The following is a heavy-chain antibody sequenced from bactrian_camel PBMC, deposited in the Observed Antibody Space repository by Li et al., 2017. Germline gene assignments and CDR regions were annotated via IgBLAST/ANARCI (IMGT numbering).Heavy chain of an antibody. CDR1: GYVYKDKC. CDR2: IYTVDGST. J-gene: IGHJ4*01. D-gene: IGHD6*01. V-gene: IGHV3S63*01. CDR3: AADESDPDCTLLVRGVHPNGGI. Sequence: HVQLVESGGDSVQAGGSLTLSCVASGYVYKDKCMAWFRQAPGKEREAVASIYTVDGSTYYADSVKGRFTISEDNAENTVYLQMNSLKPEDTAVYYCAADESDPDCTLLVRGVHPNGGIWGQGTQVTVS.